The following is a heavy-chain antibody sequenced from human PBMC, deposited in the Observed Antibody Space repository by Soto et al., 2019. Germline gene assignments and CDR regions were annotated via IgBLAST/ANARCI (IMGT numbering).Heavy chain of an antibody. D-gene: IGHD2-21*02. CDR1: AFSLSTGGVG. CDR2: IYWDDDK. Sequence: QITLKESGPTLVKPTQTLTLTCTFSAFSLSTGGVGVGWIRQPPGKALEWLALIYWDDDKRYSPSLRSRLTITKHTSKNQVVLTITNMDPVDTATYYCIQSRCGGDCLQSYASYYYHGMDVWGQGTTVTVSS. CDR3: IQSRCGGDCLQSYASYYYHGMDV. V-gene: IGHV2-5*02. J-gene: IGHJ6*02.